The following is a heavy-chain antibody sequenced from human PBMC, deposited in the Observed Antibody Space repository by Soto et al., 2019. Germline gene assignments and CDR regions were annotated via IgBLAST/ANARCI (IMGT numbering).Heavy chain of an antibody. D-gene: IGHD6-19*01. CDR1: GGSFSGYY. J-gene: IGHJ1*01. CDR3: ARDCPAVAGQSRYFQH. CDR2: INHSGST. Sequence: QVQLQQWGAGLLKPSETLSLTCAVYGGSFSGYYWSWIRQPPGKGLEWIGEINHSGSTNYNPSLKSRGTISVDTSKNQFALKLSSVTAADTAVYYCARDCPAVAGQSRYFQHWGQGTLVTVSS. V-gene: IGHV4-34*01.